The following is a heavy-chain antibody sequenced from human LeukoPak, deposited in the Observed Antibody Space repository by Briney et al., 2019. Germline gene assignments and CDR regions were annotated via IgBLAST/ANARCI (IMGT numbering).Heavy chain of an antibody. J-gene: IGHJ3*02. D-gene: IGHD2-2*01. CDR1: GFTFSSYG. CDR3: ARELPYCSSTSCYPTRGIRAFDI. Sequence: GGSLRLSCAASGFTFSSYGMHWVRQAPGKGLEWVAVISYDGSNKYYADSVKGRFTISRDNSKNTLYLQMNSLRAEDTAVYYCARELPYCSSTSCYPTRGIRAFDIWGQGTMVTVSS. CDR2: ISYDGSNK. V-gene: IGHV3-30*03.